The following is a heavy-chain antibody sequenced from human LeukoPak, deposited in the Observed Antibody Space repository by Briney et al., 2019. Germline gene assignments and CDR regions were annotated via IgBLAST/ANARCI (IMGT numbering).Heavy chain of an antibody. J-gene: IGHJ4*02. CDR1: GGSFSGYY. D-gene: IGHD2-21*02. CDR2: IYYSGST. Sequence: SETLPLTCAVYGGSFSGYYWSWIRQPPGKGLEWIGSIYYSGSTYYNPSLKSRVTISVDTSKNQFSLKLSSVTAADTAVYYCARVPVVVTGVDYWGQGTLVTVSS. V-gene: IGHV4-34*01. CDR3: ARVPVVVTGVDY.